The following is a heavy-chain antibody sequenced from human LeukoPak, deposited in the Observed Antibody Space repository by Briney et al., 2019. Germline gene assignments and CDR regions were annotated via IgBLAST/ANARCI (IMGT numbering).Heavy chain of an antibody. D-gene: IGHD1-26*01. CDR1: GGSISNSGYY. V-gene: IGHV4-39*01. J-gene: IGHJ4*02. CDR2: IYYSGST. CDR3: ARHRASGGATGFDY. Sequence: SETLSLTCTVSGGSISNSGYYWGWIRQPPGKGLDWIGSIYYSGSTYYNPSLKSRVTISVDTSKTQFSLKLNSVTAADTVVYYCARHRASGGATGFDYWGQGTLVTVSS.